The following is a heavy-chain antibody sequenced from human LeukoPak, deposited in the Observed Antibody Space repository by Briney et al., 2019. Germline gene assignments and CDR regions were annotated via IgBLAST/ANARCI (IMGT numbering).Heavy chain of an antibody. J-gene: IGHJ3*02. CDR2: IYHSGSS. CDR3: ARERLENAPYYYDSSGYAGAFDI. V-gene: IGHV4-39*07. Sequence: PSETLSLTCTVSGGSISSSSYYWGWIRQPPGKGLEWIGEIYHSGSSNYNPSLKSRVTISVDKSKNQFSLKLSSVTAADTAVYYCARERLENAPYYYDSSGYAGAFDIWGQGTMVTVSS. CDR1: GGSISSSSYY. D-gene: IGHD3-22*01.